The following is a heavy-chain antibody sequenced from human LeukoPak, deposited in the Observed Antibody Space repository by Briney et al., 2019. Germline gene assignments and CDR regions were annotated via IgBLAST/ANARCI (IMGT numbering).Heavy chain of an antibody. Sequence: SETLSLTCTVSSGSISSSNYYWSWIRQPAGGGLEWIGRISTIGITNYNPALISRVTISIDTSKNQFSLKLSSVTAADTAVYYCARDGCGGSCFHYYYYYMDVWGKGTTVTISS. V-gene: IGHV4-61*02. CDR3: ARDGCGGSCFHYYYYYMDV. J-gene: IGHJ6*03. CDR1: SGSISSSNYY. CDR2: ISTIGIT. D-gene: IGHD2-15*01.